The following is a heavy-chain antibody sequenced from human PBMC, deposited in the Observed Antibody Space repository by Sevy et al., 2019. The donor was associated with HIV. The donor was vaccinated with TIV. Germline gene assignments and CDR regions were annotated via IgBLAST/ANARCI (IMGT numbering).Heavy chain of an antibody. CDR2: IHQSGST. J-gene: IGHJ4*02. D-gene: IGHD3-22*01. Sequence: SETLSLTCTVSGYSISTGYYWGWIRQPPGKGLEWIGNIHQSGSTYYNPSLKSRITISVDTSKNQFSLNLISVTAADTAVCYCARRTYYSDSTAYYFDYWGQGTLVTVSS. CDR3: ARRTYYSDSTAYYFDY. CDR1: GYSISTGYY. V-gene: IGHV4-38-2*02.